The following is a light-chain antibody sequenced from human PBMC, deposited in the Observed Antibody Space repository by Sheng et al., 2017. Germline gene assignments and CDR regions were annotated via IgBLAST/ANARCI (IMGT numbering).Light chain of an antibody. CDR1: QGISSY. Sequence: IQLTQSPSSLSASVGDRVTITCRASQGISSYLAWYQQKPGKAPKLLIYAASTSQSGVPSRFSGRGSGTDFTLSISSLQPEDFATYYCQQLNSYPITFGPGTKVDIK. J-gene: IGKJ3*01. CDR2: AAS. V-gene: IGKV1-9*01. CDR3: QQLNSYPIT.